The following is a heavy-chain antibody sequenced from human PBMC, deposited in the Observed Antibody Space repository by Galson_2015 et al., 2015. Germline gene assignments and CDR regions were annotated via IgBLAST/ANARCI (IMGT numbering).Heavy chain of an antibody. J-gene: IGHJ4*02. V-gene: IGHV3-30*18. Sequence: SLRLSCAASGFTFSSYGMHWVRQAPGKGLEWVAVISYDGSNKYYADSVKGRFTISRDNSKNTLYLQMNSLRAEDTAVYYCGKDRFVSSHCCSDYWGQGTLVTVSS. CDR3: GKDRFVSSHCCSDY. CDR2: ISYDGSNK. D-gene: IGHD2-21*02. CDR1: GFTFSSYG.